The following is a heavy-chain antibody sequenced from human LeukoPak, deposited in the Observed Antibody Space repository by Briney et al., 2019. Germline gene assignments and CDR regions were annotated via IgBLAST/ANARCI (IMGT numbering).Heavy chain of an antibody. J-gene: IGHJ6*02. CDR2: ISTSGSAI. CDR1: GFTFSDYY. Sequence: NPGGSLRLSCAASGFTFSDYYMTWIRQAPGKGLEWVSYISTSGSAIYYADSVKGRFTISRDNAKNSLYLQMNSLRAEDTTVYYCARDMRNYYDTGMDVWGQGTTVTVSS. CDR3: ARDMRNYYDTGMDV. V-gene: IGHV3-11*01. D-gene: IGHD3-16*01.